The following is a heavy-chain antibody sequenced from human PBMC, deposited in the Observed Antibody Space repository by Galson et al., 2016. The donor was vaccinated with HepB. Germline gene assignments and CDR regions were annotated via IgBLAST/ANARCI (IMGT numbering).Heavy chain of an antibody. Sequence: SLRLSCAASGFTFDDYAMHWVRQPPGKGLEWVSSINWNGGIVHYADSVKGRFPISRDNSKKSLFLQMNSLRPEDTAHYYCEKDILEWQPPGRDNFDYIMDVWGQGTTVTVSS. CDR2: INWNGGIV. D-gene: IGHD3-3*01. CDR3: EKDILEWQPPGRDNFDYIMDV. J-gene: IGHJ6*02. CDR1: GFTFDDYA. V-gene: IGHV3-9*01.